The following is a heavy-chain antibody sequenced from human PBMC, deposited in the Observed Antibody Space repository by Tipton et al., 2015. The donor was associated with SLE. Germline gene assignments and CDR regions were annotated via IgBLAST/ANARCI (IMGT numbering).Heavy chain of an antibody. D-gene: IGHD3-22*01. Sequence: SLRLSCAASGFTFSSYSMNWVRQAPGKGLEWVANIKQDGREKYYVDSAKGRFTISRDNAKNSIYLQMNNLRAEDTAVYYCGRADYYDSRNYRREEYWGQGTLVTVSS. CDR2: IKQDGREK. V-gene: IGHV3-7*03. J-gene: IGHJ4*02. CDR3: GRADYYDSRNYRREEY. CDR1: GFTFSSYS.